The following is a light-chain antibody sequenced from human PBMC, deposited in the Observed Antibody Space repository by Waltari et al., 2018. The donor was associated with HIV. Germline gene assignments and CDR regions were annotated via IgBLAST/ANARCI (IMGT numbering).Light chain of an antibody. Sequence: QSVLTQPPSATGTPGQRVTISCSGSSPNIGSHYVHWYQQLPGTTPQLLIYRNNRRPSGVPDRLSASKSGTSASLAIRGLRAEDEGDYYCAAWDDSLGGRGLFGGGTRLTVL. CDR2: RNN. CDR1: SPNIGSHY. V-gene: IGLV1-47*01. CDR3: AAWDDSLGGRGL. J-gene: IGLJ3*02.